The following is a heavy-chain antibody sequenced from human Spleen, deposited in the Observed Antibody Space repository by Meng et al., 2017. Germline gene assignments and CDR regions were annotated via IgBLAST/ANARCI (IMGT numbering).Heavy chain of an antibody. CDR2: ISYDGSNK. D-gene: IGHD3-10*01. CDR1: GFTFSSYA. V-gene: IGHV3-30*04. CDR3: ARDLFGSGNYYTHFFDY. Sequence: GGSLRLSCAASGFTFSSYAMHWVRQAPGKGLEWVAVISYDGSNKYYADSVKGRFTISRDNSKNTLYLQMNSLRAEDTAVYYCARDLFGSGNYYTHFFDYWGQGALVTVSS. J-gene: IGHJ4*02.